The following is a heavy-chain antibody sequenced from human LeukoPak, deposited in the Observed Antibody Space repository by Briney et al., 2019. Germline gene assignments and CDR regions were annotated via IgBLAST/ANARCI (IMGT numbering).Heavy chain of an antibody. D-gene: IGHD4-23*01. Sequence: SQTLSLTCAISGESVSTNSAAWNWIRQSPSRGLEWLGRTYYRSRWYNDYAESVKSRININSETSKNQVSLQLNSVTPEDMAVYFCAREGAKLPFDAFDIWGRGTMVTVSS. V-gene: IGHV6-1*01. CDR2: TYYRSRWYN. CDR1: GESVSTNSAA. CDR3: AREGAKLPFDAFDI. J-gene: IGHJ3*02.